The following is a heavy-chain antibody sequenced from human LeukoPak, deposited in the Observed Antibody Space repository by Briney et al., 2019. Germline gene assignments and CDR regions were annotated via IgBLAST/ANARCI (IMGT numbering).Heavy chain of an antibody. Sequence: GGSLRLSCAASGFTFDDYAMHWVRQAPGKGLEWVSGISWNSGSIGYADSVKGRFTISRDNAKNSLYLQMNSLRAEDTALYYCPKPVGLAGGLRETGCFAPWGKEPLFTVSS. V-gene: IGHV3-9*01. J-gene: IGHJ5*02. D-gene: IGHD5-12*01. CDR1: GFTFDDYA. CDR3: PKPVGLAGGLRETGCFAP. CDR2: ISWNSGSI.